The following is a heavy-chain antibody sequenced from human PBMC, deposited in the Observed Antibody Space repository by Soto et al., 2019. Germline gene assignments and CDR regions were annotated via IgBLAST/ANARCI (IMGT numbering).Heavy chain of an antibody. D-gene: IGHD2-2*01. V-gene: IGHV4-30-2*01. CDR2: IYHSGST. Sequence: SETLSLTCAVSGGSISSGGYSWSWIRQPPGKGLEWIGYIYHSGSTYYNPSLKSRVTISVDRSKNQFSLKLSSVTAADTAVYYCARHGLDIVVVPAAPELPFDYWGQGTLVTVSS. J-gene: IGHJ4*02. CDR3: ARHGLDIVVVPAAPELPFDY. CDR1: GGSISSGGYS.